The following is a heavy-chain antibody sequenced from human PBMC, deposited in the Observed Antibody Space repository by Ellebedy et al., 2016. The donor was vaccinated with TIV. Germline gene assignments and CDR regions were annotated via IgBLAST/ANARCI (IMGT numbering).Heavy chain of an antibody. V-gene: IGHV3-21*01. Sequence: GGSLRLXXAASGFTFGSHKMNWVRRAPGRGLEWVASIGTGGSYISSADSVQGRFTISRDNAKNSLYLQMNSLRAEDTAVYYCARHHRSGGYNGDYFFDYWGQGTLVTVSS. D-gene: IGHD5-24*01. J-gene: IGHJ4*02. CDR2: IGTGGSYI. CDR3: ARHHRSGGYNGDYFFDY. CDR1: GFTFGSHK.